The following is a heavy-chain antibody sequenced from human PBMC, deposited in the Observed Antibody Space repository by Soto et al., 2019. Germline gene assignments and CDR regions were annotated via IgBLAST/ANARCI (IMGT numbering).Heavy chain of an antibody. J-gene: IGHJ4*02. CDR3: AHIVVAGLGYYFDY. D-gene: IGHD6-19*01. Sequence: QITLKESGPTLVKPTQTLTLTCTFSGFSLSSTRMAVGWIRQPPGKALAWHALIYWDDDKRYSPFLKSRLTITKDTSKTQVVLTMSNMDPVDTARYYWAHIVVAGLGYYFDYWGQGTPVTVSS. V-gene: IGHV2-5*02. CDR2: IYWDDDK. CDR1: GFSLSSTRMA.